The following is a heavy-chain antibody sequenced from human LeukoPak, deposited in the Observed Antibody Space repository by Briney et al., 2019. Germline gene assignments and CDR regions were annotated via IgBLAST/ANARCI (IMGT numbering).Heavy chain of an antibody. J-gene: IGHJ4*02. D-gene: IGHD6-19*01. CDR2: FHNSGTS. CDR3: ARDKGSSGWLFDY. Sequence: SETLSLTCTVSDDSISDYYRGWIRQPPGKGLEWIGYFHNSGTSTYNPSLKSRVTISVDTSKNQFSLKLSSVTAADTAVYYCARDKGSSGWLFDYWGQGTLVTVSS. CDR1: DDSISDYY. V-gene: IGHV4-59*12.